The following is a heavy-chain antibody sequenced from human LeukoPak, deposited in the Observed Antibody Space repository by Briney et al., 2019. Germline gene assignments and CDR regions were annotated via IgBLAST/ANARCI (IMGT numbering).Heavy chain of an antibody. Sequence: GGSLRLSCVASGFTFTSYWMTWVRQAPGKGLEWVANIKEDGSEKNYVDAVKGRFTISRDNAKNSLYLQMNSLRVDDTAVYYCARSGSDNDYWGQGTLVTVSP. D-gene: IGHD6-25*01. CDR2: IKEDGSEK. CDR1: GFTFTSYW. J-gene: IGHJ4*02. CDR3: ARSGSDNDY. V-gene: IGHV3-7*01.